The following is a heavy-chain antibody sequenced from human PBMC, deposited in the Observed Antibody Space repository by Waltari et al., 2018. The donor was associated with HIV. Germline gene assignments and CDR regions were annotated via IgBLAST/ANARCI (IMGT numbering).Heavy chain of an antibody. Sequence: EVTLVESGESFVTTGGSLRLSCSASGFTFSNFAMHWVRQAPGRGLQFVSAIGASGINTYYADSVKGRFTISRDNSKNSLFLQMRSLRPDDSAIYYCVKTRESGGWLEYFQDWGQGKLITVSS. CDR3: VKTRESGGWLEYFQD. CDR1: GFTFSNFA. D-gene: IGHD6-19*01. CDR2: IGASGINT. J-gene: IGHJ1*01. V-gene: IGHV3-64D*06.